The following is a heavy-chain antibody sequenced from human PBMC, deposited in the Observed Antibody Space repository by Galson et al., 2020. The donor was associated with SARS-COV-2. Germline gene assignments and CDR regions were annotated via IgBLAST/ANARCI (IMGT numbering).Heavy chain of an antibody. D-gene: IGHD4-17*01. J-gene: IGHJ6*02. CDR1: GFTFSSYG. CDR2: ISYDGSNK. Sequence: AGSLSLSCAASGFTFSSYGMHWVRQAPGKGLEWVAVISYDGSNKYYADSVKGRFTISRDNSKNTLYLQMNSLRAEDTAVYYCASDYGDYVTLYYCYYGMDVWGQGTTVTVSS. V-gene: IGHV3-30*03. CDR3: ASDYGDYVTLYYCYYGMDV.